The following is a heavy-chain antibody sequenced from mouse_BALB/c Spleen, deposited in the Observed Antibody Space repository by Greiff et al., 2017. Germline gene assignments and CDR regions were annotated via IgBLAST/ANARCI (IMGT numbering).Heavy chain of an antibody. D-gene: IGHD1-1*01. CDR3: ASAITAYDMDY. CDR2: IHYSGSN. CDR1: GYSITSGYC. J-gene: IGHJ4*01. Sequence: EVQLQESGPDLVKPSQSLSLTCSVTGYSITSGYCWHWIRQFPGNKLEWMGYIHYSGSNNYNPSLKSRISITRDTSKNQFFLQLNSVTTEDTATYYCASAITAYDMDYWGQGTTVTVSS. V-gene: IGHV3-1*02.